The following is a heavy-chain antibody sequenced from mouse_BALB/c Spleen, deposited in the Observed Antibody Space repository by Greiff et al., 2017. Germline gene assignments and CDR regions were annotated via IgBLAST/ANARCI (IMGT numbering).Heavy chain of an antibody. V-gene: IGHV5-17*02. CDR1: GFTFSSFG. CDR3: ARAPYGNLAMDY. D-gene: IGHD2-1*01. J-gene: IGHJ4*01. CDR2: ISSGSSTI. Sequence: EVQVVESGGGLVQPGGSRKLSCAASGFTFSSFGMHWVRQAPEKGLEWVAYISSGSSTIYYADTVKGRFTISRDNPKNTLFLQMTSLRSEDTAMYYCARAPYGNLAMDYWGQGTSVTVSS.